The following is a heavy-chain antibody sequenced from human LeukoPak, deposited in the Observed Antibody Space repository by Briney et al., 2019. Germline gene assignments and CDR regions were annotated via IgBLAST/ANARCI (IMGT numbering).Heavy chain of an antibody. CDR3: ARDSSGMDV. CDR1: GFTFSSYS. Sequence: GGSLRLACAASGFTFSSYSINWVRQAPGKGLEWVSSISRSISYIYYADSVQGRFTISRDNAKNSLYLQINSLRAEDTAVYYCARDSSGMDVWGQGTTVTVSS. J-gene: IGHJ6*02. V-gene: IGHV3-21*01. CDR2: ISRSISYI.